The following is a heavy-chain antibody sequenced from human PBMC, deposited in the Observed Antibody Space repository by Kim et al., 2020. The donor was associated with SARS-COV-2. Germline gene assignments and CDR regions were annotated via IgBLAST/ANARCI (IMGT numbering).Heavy chain of an antibody. D-gene: IGHD6-13*01. V-gene: IGHV3-48*02. Sequence: GGSLRLSCAASGFPFNNYGMNWVRQAPGKGLEWVSFITSTSGNIHYADSVKGRFTISRDNAKNSLYLQMNSLRDEDTAVYYCARDPTGSSWYGVYFDCWGQGTLVTVSS. CDR2: ITSTSGNI. J-gene: IGHJ4*02. CDR3: ARDPTGSSWYGVYFDC. CDR1: GFPFNNYG.